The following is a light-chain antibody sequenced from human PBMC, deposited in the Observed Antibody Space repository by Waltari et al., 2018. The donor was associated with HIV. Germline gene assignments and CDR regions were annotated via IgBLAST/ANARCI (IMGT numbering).Light chain of an antibody. Sequence: DIQMTQSPATLSASVGDRVTISCRASQNINRWVAWYQQRPGKPPKFLIYQASSLGSGVPSRFSGSGSGTLFTLTINSLQPADFATYYCQQYHAYPVTFGGGTKVESK. J-gene: IGKJ4*01. V-gene: IGKV1-5*01. CDR3: QQYHAYPVT. CDR2: QAS. CDR1: QNINRW.